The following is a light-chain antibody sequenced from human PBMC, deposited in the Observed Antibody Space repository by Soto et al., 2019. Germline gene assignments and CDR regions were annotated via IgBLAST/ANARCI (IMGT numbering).Light chain of an antibody. V-gene: IGLV2-14*01. CDR1: SSDVGGYNY. CDR3: SSYATSSTPLYV. CDR2: DVS. J-gene: IGLJ1*01. Sequence: ALTQPASVSGSPGQSITISCTGTSSDVGGYNYVSWYQQHPGKAPKLMIYDVSNRPSGVSNRFSGSKSGNTGSLTISGLQAEDEADYYCSSYATSSTPLYVFGTGTKVTVL.